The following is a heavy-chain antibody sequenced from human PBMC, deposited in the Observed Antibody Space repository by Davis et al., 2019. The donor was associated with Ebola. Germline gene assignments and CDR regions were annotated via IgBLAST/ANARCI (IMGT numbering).Heavy chain of an antibody. CDR1: GGSFSGYY. V-gene: IGHV4-34*01. Sequence: PGGSLRLSCAVYGGSFSGYYWSWIRQPPGKGLEWIGEINHSGSTNYNPSLKSRVTISVDTSKNQFSLKLSSVTAADTAVYYCARRRRGGSWLPDWGQGTLVTVSS. CDR3: ARRRRGGSWLPD. CDR2: INHSGST. D-gene: IGHD1-26*01. J-gene: IGHJ4*02.